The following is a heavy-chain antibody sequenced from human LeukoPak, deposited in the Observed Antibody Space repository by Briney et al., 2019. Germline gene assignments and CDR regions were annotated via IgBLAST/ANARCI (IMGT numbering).Heavy chain of an antibody. J-gene: IGHJ4*02. D-gene: IGHD6-19*01. Sequence: SETLSLTCTVSGGSISSYYWSWIRQPPGKGLEWIGYIYYSGSTNYNPSLKSRVTISVGTSKNQFSLKLSSVTAADTAVYYCARYSSGWYQESNTYYFDYWGQGTLVTVSS. V-gene: IGHV4-59*12. CDR2: IYYSGST. CDR1: GGSISSYY. CDR3: ARYSSGWYQESNTYYFDY.